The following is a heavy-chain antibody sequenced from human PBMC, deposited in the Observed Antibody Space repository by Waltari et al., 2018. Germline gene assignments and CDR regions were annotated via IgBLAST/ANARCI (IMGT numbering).Heavy chain of an antibody. Sequence: EVQLVQSGAEVKKPGESLKISCKGSGYSFTSYWLGWVRQIPGKGLEWMGIIYPGDSDTRYSPSFQGQVTISADKSISTAYLQWSSLKASDTAMYYCARQGVQDGSWYGSFDYWGQGTLVTVSS. CDR1: GYSFTSYW. J-gene: IGHJ4*02. D-gene: IGHD6-13*01. CDR3: ARQGVQDGSWYGSFDY. CDR2: IYPGDSDT. V-gene: IGHV5-51*01.